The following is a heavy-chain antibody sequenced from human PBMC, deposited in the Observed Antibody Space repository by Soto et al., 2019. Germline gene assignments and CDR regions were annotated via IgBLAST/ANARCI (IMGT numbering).Heavy chain of an antibody. D-gene: IGHD6-13*01. J-gene: IGHJ6*01. CDR1: GYSFTSYW. Sequence: GESLKISFKGSGYSFTSYWIGWVRQMPGKGLEWMGIIYPGDSDTRYSPSFQGQVTISADKSISTAYLQWSSLKASETAMYYCARRRQQLIYGMDVWGQGTTAPVCS. CDR2: IYPGDSDT. V-gene: IGHV5-51*01. CDR3: ARRRQQLIYGMDV.